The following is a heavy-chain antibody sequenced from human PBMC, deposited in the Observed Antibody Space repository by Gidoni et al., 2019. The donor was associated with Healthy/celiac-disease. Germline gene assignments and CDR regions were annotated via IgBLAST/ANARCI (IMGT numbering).Heavy chain of an antibody. J-gene: IGHJ5*02. Sequence: QVQLVQSGAEVKKPGVSVNVSCKASGYTFTGYYMHWVRQAPGQGIGWMGWINPNSGGTNYAQKFQGRGTMTRDTSISTAYMELSRLRSDDTAVYYCARDIDYSNWFDPWGQGTLVTVSS. CDR3: ARDIDYSNWFDP. CDR1: GYTFTGYY. D-gene: IGHD2-15*01. V-gene: IGHV1-2*02. CDR2: INPNSGGT.